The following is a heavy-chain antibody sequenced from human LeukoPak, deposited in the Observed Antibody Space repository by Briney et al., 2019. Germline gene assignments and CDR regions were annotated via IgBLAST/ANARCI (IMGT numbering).Heavy chain of an antibody. CDR3: VTDRRGILVRGTTFDY. CDR2: INSDGSIT. J-gene: IGHJ4*02. CDR1: GFTFTTYW. V-gene: IGHV3-74*01. D-gene: IGHD3-10*01. Sequence: GGSLRLSCAASGFTFTTYWMHWVRQAPGKGLVWVSHINSDGSITSYADSVKGRFTISRDNAKNTLYLQMSSLRAEDTAVYYCVTDRRGILVRGTTFDYWGQGTLVTVSS.